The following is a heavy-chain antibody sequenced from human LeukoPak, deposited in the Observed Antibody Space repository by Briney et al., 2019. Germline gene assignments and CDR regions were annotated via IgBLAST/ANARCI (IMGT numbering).Heavy chain of an antibody. CDR1: GFTFSSYS. J-gene: IGHJ6*02. CDR2: ISSSSSYT. CDR3: ARDIWAGYGDPYYYGMDV. D-gene: IGHD4-17*01. Sequence: GGSLRLSCAASGFTFSSYSMNWVRQAPGKGLEWVSSISSSSSYTYYADSVKGRFTISRVNAKNSLYLQMNSLRAEDTAVYYCARDIWAGYGDPYYYGMDVWGQGTTVTVSS. V-gene: IGHV3-21*01.